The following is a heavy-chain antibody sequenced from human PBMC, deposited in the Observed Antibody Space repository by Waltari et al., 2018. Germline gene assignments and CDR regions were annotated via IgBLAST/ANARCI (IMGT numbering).Heavy chain of an antibody. J-gene: IGHJ5*02. V-gene: IGHV1-69*05. Sequence: QVQLVQSGAEVKKPGSSVKVSCKASGGTFSSYAISWVRQAPGQGLEWMGGIIPIFGTANYEQKFQGRVTITTDESTSTAYMELSSLRSEDTAVYYCARDLVSAAGTLNWFDPWGQGTLVTVSS. CDR3: ARDLVSAAGTLNWFDP. CDR1: GGTFSSYA. D-gene: IGHD6-13*01. CDR2: IIPIFGTA.